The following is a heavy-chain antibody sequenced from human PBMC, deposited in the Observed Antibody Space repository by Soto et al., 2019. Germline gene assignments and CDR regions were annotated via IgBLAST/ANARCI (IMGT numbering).Heavy chain of an antibody. CDR1: GGTFSSYA. J-gene: IGHJ6*02. D-gene: IGHD2-15*01. V-gene: IGHV1-69*13. Sequence: SVKVSCKASGGTFSSYAISWVRQAPGQGLEWMGGIIPIFGPANYAQKFQGRVTLTADESTSTAYMELGSLRSEDTAVYYCATTYCSGGNCYNYYYGMDVWGQGTPVTVSS. CDR3: ATTYCSGGNCYNYYYGMDV. CDR2: IIPIFGPA.